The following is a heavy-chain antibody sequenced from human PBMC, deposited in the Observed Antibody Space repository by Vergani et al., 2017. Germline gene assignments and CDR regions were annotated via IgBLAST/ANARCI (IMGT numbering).Heavy chain of an antibody. V-gene: IGHV4-39*02. J-gene: IGHJ4*02. CDR2: IYYSWST. D-gene: IGHD3-10*01. Sequence: QLQLQESGPGLVKPSETLSLTCTVSGGSISSSSYDWGWIRQPPGKGLEWIVSIYYSWSTYYNPSLKSLVTISVDTSKNQFSLKLSSVTAADTAVYHSAREAHGSGSYSKIAPTYYWGQGTLVTVSS. CDR3: AREAHGSGSYSKIAPTYY. CDR1: GGSISSSSYD.